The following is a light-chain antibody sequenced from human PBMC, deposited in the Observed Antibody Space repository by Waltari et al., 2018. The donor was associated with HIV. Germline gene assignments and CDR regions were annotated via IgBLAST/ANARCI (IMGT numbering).Light chain of an antibody. J-gene: IGLJ1*01. V-gene: IGLV2-14*01. CDR1: STAVCCYNY. CDR3: SSYTSSSTLYV. CDR2: EVS. Sequence: QSALTQPASVSGSPGQSLTISCTGTSTAVCCYNYFTWYQQHPGKAPKLMIYEVSNRPSGVSNRCSGSKSGNTAALTISGLQAEDEADYYCSSYTSSSTLYVFGTGTKVTVL.